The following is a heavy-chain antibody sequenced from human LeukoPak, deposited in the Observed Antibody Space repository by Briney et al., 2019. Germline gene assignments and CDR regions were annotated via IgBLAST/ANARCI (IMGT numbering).Heavy chain of an antibody. Sequence: SGPTLVKPTQTLTLTCTFSGFSLSTSGVGVGWIRQPPGKALEWLALIYWNDGKRYSPSLKSRLTITKDTSKNQVVLTMTNMDPVDTATYYCAHSSYSSGWYWGGAYYYGMDVWGQGTTVTVSS. J-gene: IGHJ6*02. CDR2: IYWNDGK. D-gene: IGHD6-19*01. CDR3: AHSSYSSGWYWGGAYYYGMDV. CDR1: GFSLSTSGVG. V-gene: IGHV2-5*01.